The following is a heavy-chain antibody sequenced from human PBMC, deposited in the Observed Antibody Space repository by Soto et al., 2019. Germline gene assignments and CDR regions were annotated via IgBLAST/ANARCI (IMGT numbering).Heavy chain of an antibody. D-gene: IGHD1-26*01. CDR1: GFTFIGSA. CDR3: TRHSVGATI. Sequence: PGGSLRLSCAASGFTFIGSAMHWVRQASGKGLEWVGRIRSKANSYATAYAASVKGRFTISRDDSKNTAYLQMNSLKTEDTAVYYCTRHSVGATIWGQGTLVTVSS. J-gene: IGHJ4*02. CDR2: IRSKANSYAT. V-gene: IGHV3-73*01.